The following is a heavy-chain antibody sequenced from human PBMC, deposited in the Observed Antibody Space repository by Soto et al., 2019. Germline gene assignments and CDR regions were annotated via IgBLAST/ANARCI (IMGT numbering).Heavy chain of an antibody. CDR2: IIWNSATI. D-gene: IGHD3-10*01. CDR1: GFTFDDYG. V-gene: IGHV3-9*03. Sequence: EVQLVESGGGLVQPGRSLRLSCVTSGFTFDDYGMHWVRQAPGKGLEWVSGIIWNSATIGYADSVKGRFTISRDNAKNSLYLQMNSLRAEDMALYYCAKGVLGYYYAMDVWGQGTTVTVSS. J-gene: IGHJ6*02. CDR3: AKGVLGYYYAMDV.